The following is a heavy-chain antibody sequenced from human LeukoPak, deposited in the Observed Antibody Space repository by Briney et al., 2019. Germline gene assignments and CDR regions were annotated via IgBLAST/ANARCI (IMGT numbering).Heavy chain of an antibody. CDR2: IYYSGST. V-gene: IGHV4-30-4*08. CDR1: GGSISSGDYY. Sequence: SETLSLTXTVSGGSISSGDYYWRWIRQPPGKGLEWIGYIYYSGSTYYNPSLKSRVTISVDKSKNQFSLKLSSVTAADTAVYYCARAEGWFGELAFDYWGQGTLVTVSS. CDR3: ARAEGWFGELAFDY. D-gene: IGHD3-10*01. J-gene: IGHJ4*02.